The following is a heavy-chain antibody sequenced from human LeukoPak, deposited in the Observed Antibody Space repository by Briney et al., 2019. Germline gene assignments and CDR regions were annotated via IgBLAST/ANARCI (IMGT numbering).Heavy chain of an antibody. D-gene: IGHD6-13*01. CDR2: TSAYNGNT. V-gene: IGHV1-18*01. J-gene: IGHJ3*01. CDR3: AREEGAPIAAANV. Sequence: ATVKVSCKASGYTFTTYYISWVRQAPGQGLEWMGWTSAYNGNTNYAQKFQGRVTMTTDTSTSTAYMELRSLRSDDTAVYYCAREEGAPIAAANVWGLGTMVTVSS. CDR1: GYTFTTYY.